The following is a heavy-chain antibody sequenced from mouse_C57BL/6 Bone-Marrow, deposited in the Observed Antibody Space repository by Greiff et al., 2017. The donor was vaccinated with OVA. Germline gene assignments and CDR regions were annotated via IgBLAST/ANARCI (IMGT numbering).Heavy chain of an antibody. D-gene: IGHD2-1*01. CDR3: ASIYYGFAY. CDR2: IWGVGST. J-gene: IGHJ3*01. CDR1: GFSFTSYG. V-gene: IGHV2-6*01. Sequence: VQLQQSGPGLVAPSQSLSITCTVSGFSFTSYGVDWVRQSPGKGLEWLGVIWGVGSTNYNSALKSRLSIIKDNSKSQVFLKMNSLQTDDTAMYYCASIYYGFAYWGQGTLVTVSA.